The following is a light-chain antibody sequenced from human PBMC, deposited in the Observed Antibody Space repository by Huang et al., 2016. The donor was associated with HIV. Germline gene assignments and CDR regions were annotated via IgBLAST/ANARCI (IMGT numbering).Light chain of an antibody. J-gene: IGKJ1*01. V-gene: IGKV1-5*03. CDR2: KAS. CDR1: QSINNW. Sequence: DIQMTQSPSTLSASVGDRVTITCRASQSINNWLAWYQQKPGKAPDLLIYKASSLESGVPSRFSGSGSGTEFTLTISSLQPDDFATYYCQQYDTYWTFDQGTKVEIK. CDR3: QQYDTYWT.